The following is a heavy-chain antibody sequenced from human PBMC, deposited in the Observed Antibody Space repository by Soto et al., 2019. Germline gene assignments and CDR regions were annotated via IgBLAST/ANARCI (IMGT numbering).Heavy chain of an antibody. Sequence: GGSLRLSRAASGFTFSSYAMSWVRQAPGKGLEWVSAISGSGGSTYYADSVKGRFTNSRDNSKNTLYLQMNSLRAEDTAVYYCAKSTVVTAQPNRSFDYWGQGTLVTVSS. J-gene: IGHJ4*02. D-gene: IGHD2-21*02. CDR2: ISGSGGST. V-gene: IGHV3-23*01. CDR3: AKSTVVTAQPNRSFDY. CDR1: GFTFSSYA.